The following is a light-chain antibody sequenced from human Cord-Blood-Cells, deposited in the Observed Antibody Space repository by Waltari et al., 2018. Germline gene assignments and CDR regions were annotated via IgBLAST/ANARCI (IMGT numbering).Light chain of an antibody. Sequence: QSALTQPRSVSGSPGQSVTISCTGTSSDVGGYNSVSWYQQHPGKAPKLMIYDVSKRPSGVPDRLSGSKSGNTASLTISGLQAEDEADYYCCSYAGSYTWVFGGGTKLTVL. CDR1: SSDVGGYNS. V-gene: IGLV2-11*01. CDR3: CSYAGSYTWV. J-gene: IGLJ3*02. CDR2: DVS.